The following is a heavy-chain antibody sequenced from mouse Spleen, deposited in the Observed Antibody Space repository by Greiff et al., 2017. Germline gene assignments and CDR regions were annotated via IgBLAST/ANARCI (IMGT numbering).Heavy chain of an antibody. CDR2: IYPSDSYT. V-gene: IGHV1-69*02. CDR3: TVSYFDY. J-gene: IGHJ2*01. CDR1: GYTFTSYX. D-gene: IGHD1-1*01. Sequence: QVQLQQPGAELVRPGASVKLSCKASGYTFTSYXINWVKQRPGQGLEWIGNIYPSDSYTNYNQKFKDKATLTVDKSSSTAYMQLSSPTSEDSAVYYCTVSYFDYWGQGTTLTVSS.